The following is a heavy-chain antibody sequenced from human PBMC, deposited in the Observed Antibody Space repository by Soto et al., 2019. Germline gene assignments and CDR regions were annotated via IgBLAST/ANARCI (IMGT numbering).Heavy chain of an antibody. V-gene: IGHV3-21*01. CDR1: GFTFSSYS. Sequence: GGSLRLSCAASGFTFSSYSMNWVRQAPGKGLEWVSSISSSSSYIYYADSVKGRFTISRDNAKNSLYLQMNSLRAEDTAVYYCARDGEAAARLFYYYYGMDVWGQGTTVTVSS. CDR3: ARDGEAAARLFYYYYGMDV. CDR2: ISSSSSYI. J-gene: IGHJ6*02. D-gene: IGHD6-6*01.